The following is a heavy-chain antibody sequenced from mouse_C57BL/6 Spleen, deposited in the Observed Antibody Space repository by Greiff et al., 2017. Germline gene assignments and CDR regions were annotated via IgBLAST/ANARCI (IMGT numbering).Heavy chain of an antibody. V-gene: IGHV1-69*01. J-gene: IGHJ4*01. CDR3: ARRVRYGSSVYYAMDY. Sequence: VKLQQPGAELVMPGASVKLSCKASGYTFTSYWMHWVKQRPGQGLEWIGEIDPSDSYTNYNQKFKGKSTLTVDKSSSTAYMQLSSLTSEDSAVYYCARRVRYGSSVYYAMDYWGQGTSVTVSS. CDR1: GYTFTSYW. CDR2: IDPSDSYT. D-gene: IGHD1-1*01.